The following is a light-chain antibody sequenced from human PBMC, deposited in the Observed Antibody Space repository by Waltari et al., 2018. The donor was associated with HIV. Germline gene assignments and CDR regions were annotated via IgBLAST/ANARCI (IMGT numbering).Light chain of an antibody. V-gene: IGKV1-33*01. CDR1: QYISKC. CDR2: DAS. J-gene: IGKJ5*01. Sequence: DIQMTQSPSSLSASVGDRVTITCQANQYISKCLNWYQQKPGKAPKLLIYDASNLETGVQSRFSGSGSGTDFTVTISSLQPEDIATYYCQQYESLPITFGQGTRLEIK. CDR3: QQYESLPIT.